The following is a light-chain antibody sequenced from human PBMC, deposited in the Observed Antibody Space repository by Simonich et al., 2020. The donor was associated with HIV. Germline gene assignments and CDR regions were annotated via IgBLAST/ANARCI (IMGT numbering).Light chain of an antibody. V-gene: IGLV2-11*01. J-gene: IGLJ3*02. CDR3: CSYAGSYTWV. Sequence: QSALTQPRSVSGSPGQSVTISCTGTSSDVGGYNYVSLYQQYPGKAPKLMFNDVRQRPSGVPVRFSGSKSGNTASLTISGLQAEDEADYYCCSYAGSYTWVFGGGTKLTVL. CDR2: DVR. CDR1: SSDVGGYNY.